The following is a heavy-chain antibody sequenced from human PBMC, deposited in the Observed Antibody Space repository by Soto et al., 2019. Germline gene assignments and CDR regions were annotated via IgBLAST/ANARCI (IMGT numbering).Heavy chain of an antibody. CDR1: GYSFTSYG. D-gene: IGHD3-22*01. Sequence: PGESLKISCKGSGYSFTSYGIGWVRQMPGKGLEWMGIIYPGDSDTRYSPSFRGQVTISAAKSISTAYLQWSSLKASDTAMNYCARHAYITMIRPAHASEIWGQGTMGTASS. J-gene: IGHJ3*02. CDR2: IYPGDSDT. V-gene: IGHV5-51*01. CDR3: ARHAYITMIRPAHASEI.